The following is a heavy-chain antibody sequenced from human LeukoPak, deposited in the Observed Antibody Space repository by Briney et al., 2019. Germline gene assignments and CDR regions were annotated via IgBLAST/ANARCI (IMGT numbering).Heavy chain of an antibody. CDR2: ISSSSYI. V-gene: IGHV3-21*01. CDR3: ATDIVVVPAADNWFDP. J-gene: IGHJ5*02. Sequence: GGSLRLSCAASGFTFSSYSMNWVRQAPGKGLEWGSSISSSSYIYYADSVKGRFTISSDNAKNSLYLQMNSLRAEDTAVYYCATDIVVVPAADNWFDPWGQGTLVTVSS. CDR1: GFTFSSYS. D-gene: IGHD2-2*01.